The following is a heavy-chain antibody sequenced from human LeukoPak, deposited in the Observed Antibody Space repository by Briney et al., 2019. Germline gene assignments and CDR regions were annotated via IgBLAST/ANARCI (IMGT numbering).Heavy chain of an antibody. J-gene: IGHJ5*02. V-gene: IGHV1-46*01. Sequence: ASVKVSCKASGYTFTSYGISWVRQAPGQGLEWMGIINPSGGSTSYAQKFQGRVTMTRDTSTSTVYMELSSLRSEDTAVYYCARELTTVTSWFDPWGQGTLVTVSS. D-gene: IGHD4-17*01. CDR2: INPSGGST. CDR1: GYTFTSYG. CDR3: ARELTTVTSWFDP.